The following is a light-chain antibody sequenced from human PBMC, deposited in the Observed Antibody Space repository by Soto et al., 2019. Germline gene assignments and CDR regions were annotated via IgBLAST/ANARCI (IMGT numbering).Light chain of an antibody. V-gene: IGKV3-15*01. CDR3: QQYNNWPLYT. CDR2: GAS. J-gene: IGKJ2*01. CDR1: QSVSSN. Sequence: EIVMTQSPATLSVSPGERATLSCRASQSVSSNLAWYQQKPGQAPRLLIYGASTRATGIPARFSGSGSGTEFTLTISSLQSADFGVYYCQQYNNWPLYTFGQGTKLEIK.